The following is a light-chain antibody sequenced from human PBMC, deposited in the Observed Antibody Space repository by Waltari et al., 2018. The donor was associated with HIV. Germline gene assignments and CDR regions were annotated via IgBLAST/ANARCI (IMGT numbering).Light chain of an antibody. CDR2: EVF. J-gene: IGLJ2*01. Sequence: QSALTQPPSASGSPGQSVTISCTGKTSDVGSYHYVSWYQHHPGKATTLLIYEVFKRPSGVPDRFSGSNSGNTASLTVSGLQAEDEADYYCTSYAGRNTFVFGGGTKLTVL. CDR1: TSDVGSYHY. V-gene: IGLV2-8*01. CDR3: TSYAGRNTFV.